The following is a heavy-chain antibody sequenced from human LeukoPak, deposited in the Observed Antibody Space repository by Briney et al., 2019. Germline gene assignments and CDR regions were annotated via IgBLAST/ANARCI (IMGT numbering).Heavy chain of an antibody. J-gene: IGHJ4*02. CDR3: ARDSDYDSSGALFDY. CDR2: ISAYNGNT. Sequence: ASVNVSCKASGYTFTSYGISWVRQAPGQRLEWMAWISAYNGNTNYAQKLQGRVTMTTDTSTSTAYMELRSLRSDDTAVYYCARDSDYDSSGALFDYWGQGTLVTVSS. D-gene: IGHD3-22*01. CDR1: GYTFTSYG. V-gene: IGHV1-18*01.